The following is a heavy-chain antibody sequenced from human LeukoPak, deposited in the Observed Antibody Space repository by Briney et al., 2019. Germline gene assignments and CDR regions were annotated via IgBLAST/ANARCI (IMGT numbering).Heavy chain of an antibody. V-gene: IGHV4-38-2*02. Sequence: LRLSCAPSGFTFSSYSMNWVRQAPGKRLEWSGSIYHSGSTYYNPSLKSRVTISLDTSKNQFSLTVSSVTAADTAGYYCARDLVVGATSHFYYWGQGTLVTVSS. CDR3: ARDLVVGATSHFYY. D-gene: IGHD1-26*01. CDR2: IYHSGST. J-gene: IGHJ4*02. CDR1: GFTFSSYS.